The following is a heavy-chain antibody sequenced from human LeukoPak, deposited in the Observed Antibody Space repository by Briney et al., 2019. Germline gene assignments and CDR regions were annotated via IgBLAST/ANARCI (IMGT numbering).Heavy chain of an antibody. J-gene: IGHJ4*02. CDR3: ARVDWELLDGDFDY. D-gene: IGHD1-26*01. Sequence: GGSLRLSCAASGFTFSSYSMTWVRQAPGKGLEWVAYISSSRATIFYAESVKGRFTVSRDHVKNSLHLQMNSLRGDDTAVYYCARVDWELLDGDFDYWGQGTLVTVSA. CDR2: ISSSRATI. CDR1: GFTFSSYS. V-gene: IGHV3-48*04.